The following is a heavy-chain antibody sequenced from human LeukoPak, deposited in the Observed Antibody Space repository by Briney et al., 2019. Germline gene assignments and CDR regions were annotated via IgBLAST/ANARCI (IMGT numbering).Heavy chain of an antibody. J-gene: IGHJ4*02. Sequence: GGSLRLSCAASGFTFSTYWMSWVRQAPGKGLEWVANIKQDGSDKYYVDSVKGRFTISRDNAKNSLFLQMNSLVAEGTAVYYCARVRCSSNSCFPDYWGQGTLVTVSS. CDR3: ARVRCSSNSCFPDY. CDR1: GFTFSTYW. CDR2: IKQDGSDK. D-gene: IGHD2-2*01. V-gene: IGHV3-7*01.